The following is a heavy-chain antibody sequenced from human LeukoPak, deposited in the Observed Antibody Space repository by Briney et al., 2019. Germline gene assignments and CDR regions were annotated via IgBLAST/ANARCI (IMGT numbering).Heavy chain of an antibody. CDR3: ARDGRGFRVTGGGASHI. Sequence: GGSLRLSCAASGFTVSSNYMNWVRQAPGKGLEWLSVIYSGGTTYYADSVKGRFTISRDNSKNTVFLQMNSLSVEDTAVYYCARDGRGFRVTGGGASHIWGRGTMVTVSS. CDR1: GFTVSSNY. D-gene: IGHD2-21*02. V-gene: IGHV3-53*01. CDR2: IYSGGTT. J-gene: IGHJ3*02.